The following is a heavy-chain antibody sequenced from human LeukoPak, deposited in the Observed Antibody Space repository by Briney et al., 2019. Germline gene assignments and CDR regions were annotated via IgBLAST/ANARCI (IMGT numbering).Heavy chain of an antibody. D-gene: IGHD3-22*01. Sequence: PSENLSLTCTVSGGSISSYYWSWIRQPPGQGLEWIGYIYYSGSTNYNPSLKSRVTISVDTSKNRFSLKLSSVTAADTAVYYCATAYDDGSVYYPDSFDIWGQGTMVTVSS. J-gene: IGHJ3*02. V-gene: IGHV4-59*01. CDR3: ATAYDDGSVYYPDSFDI. CDR2: IYYSGST. CDR1: GGSISSYY.